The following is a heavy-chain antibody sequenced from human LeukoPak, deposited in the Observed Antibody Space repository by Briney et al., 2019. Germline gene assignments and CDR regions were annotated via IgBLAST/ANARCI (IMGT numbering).Heavy chain of an antibody. Sequence: GRSLRLSCAASGFAFSSYAMHWVRQAPGKGLEWVAVISYDGSNKYYTDSAKGRFTISRDNSKNTLYLQMNSLRAEDTAVYYCARDQDYYGSGRTYWGQGTLVTVSS. D-gene: IGHD3-10*01. CDR3: ARDQDYYGSGRTY. V-gene: IGHV3-30*10. CDR2: ISYDGSNK. CDR1: GFAFSSYA. J-gene: IGHJ4*02.